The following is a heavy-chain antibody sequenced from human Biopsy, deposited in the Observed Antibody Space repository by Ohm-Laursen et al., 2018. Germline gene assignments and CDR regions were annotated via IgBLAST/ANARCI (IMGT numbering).Heavy chain of an antibody. CDR2: IHYTGST. D-gene: IGHD1-26*01. CDR1: GGSVSSYY. V-gene: IGHV4-59*08. J-gene: IGHJ2*01. CDR3: ARHAPSYSGSYWRYFDL. Sequence: TLSLTCPVSGGSVSSYYWSWIRQPPGKGLEWIGYIHYTGSTNYNPSLKSRVTISVDTSLNHLSLRLTSVTAADTAVYYCARHAPSYSGSYWRYFDLWGRGTLVTVSS.